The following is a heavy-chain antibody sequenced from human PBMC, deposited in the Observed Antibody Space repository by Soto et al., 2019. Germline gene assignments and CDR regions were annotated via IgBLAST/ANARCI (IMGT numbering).Heavy chain of an antibody. D-gene: IGHD5-12*01. CDR3: AREAGMATISRYYSYGMEV. CDR1: GGSIISYY. V-gene: IGHV4-59*01. Sequence: LSLTCTVSGGSIISYYWSWIRQPPGNVLEWIGYIYYSGSTNYNPSLKSRVTISVDTSKNQFSLKLSSVTAADTAVYYCAREAGMATISRYYSYGMEVWGQGTTVTVSS. CDR2: IYYSGST. J-gene: IGHJ6*02.